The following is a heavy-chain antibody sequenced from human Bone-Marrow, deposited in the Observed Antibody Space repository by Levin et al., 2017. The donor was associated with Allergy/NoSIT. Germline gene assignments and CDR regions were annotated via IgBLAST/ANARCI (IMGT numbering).Heavy chain of an antibody. CDR1: GYSISSGYF. CDR3: ARDGVYAITTQFDY. J-gene: IGHJ4*02. D-gene: IGHD2-8*01. Sequence: PSETLSLTCAVSGYSISSGYFWGWIRQPPGKGLEWIGSIYHSGSAYYNPSLKSRVTISLDTSKNQFSLKLTSVTAADMAVYYCARDGVYAITTQFDYWGQGTLVTVSS. V-gene: IGHV4-38-2*02. CDR2: IYHSGSA.